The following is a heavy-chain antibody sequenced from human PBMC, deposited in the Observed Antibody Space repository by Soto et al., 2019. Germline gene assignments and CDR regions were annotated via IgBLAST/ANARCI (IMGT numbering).Heavy chain of an antibody. CDR3: ARIRNTRGSGWYYFDY. Sequence: SGPTLVNPTQTLTLTCTFSGFSLSTSGVCVSWIRQPPGKALEWLALIDWGDEKYYSTSLKTRLTISKDTSKNQVVLTMTNMDPVDTATYYCARIRNTRGSGWYYFDYWGQGTLVTVAS. J-gene: IGHJ4*02. CDR1: GFSLSTSGVC. CDR2: IDWGDEK. V-gene: IGHV2-70*01. D-gene: IGHD6-19*01.